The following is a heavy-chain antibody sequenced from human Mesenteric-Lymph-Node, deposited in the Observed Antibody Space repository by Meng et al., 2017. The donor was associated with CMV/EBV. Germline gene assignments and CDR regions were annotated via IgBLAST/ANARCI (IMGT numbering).Heavy chain of an antibody. CDR2: LSGSGGNT. J-gene: IGHJ6*02. D-gene: IGHD3-3*01. Sequence: GRSLRLSCATSGFTFSSQAMSWVRQAPGKGVEWVSALSGSGGNTYIADSVKGRFTIPRDNYKNTLYLQMNSVRAEDTAVYYCAKGGFWSRGGMDVWGQGTTVTVSS. CDR1: GFTFSSQA. CDR3: AKGGFWSRGGMDV. V-gene: IGHV3-23*01.